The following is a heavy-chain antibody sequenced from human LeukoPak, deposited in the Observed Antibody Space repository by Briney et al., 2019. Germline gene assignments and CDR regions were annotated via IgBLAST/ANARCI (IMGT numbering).Heavy chain of an antibody. J-gene: IGHJ4*02. CDR3: ARLRSGVAVAVRGDY. CDR1: GFTLSKHW. V-gene: IGHV3-7*03. D-gene: IGHD6-19*01. CDR2: TKQDGSEK. Sequence: GGSLRLSCAASGFTLSKHWMTWVRQAPGKGLECVAITKQDGSEKYYVNSVKGRFTISRDNAKNSLYLQMNSLRAEDTAVYYCARLRSGVAVAVRGDYWGQGTLVTVSS.